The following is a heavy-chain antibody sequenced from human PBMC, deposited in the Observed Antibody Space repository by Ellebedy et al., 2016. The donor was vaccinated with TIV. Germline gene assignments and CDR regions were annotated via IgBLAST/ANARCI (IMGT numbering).Heavy chain of an antibody. CDR1: GGSVSSTRYY. CDR3: ARTDPWQPIDD. V-gene: IGHV4-39*01. J-gene: IGHJ4*02. CDR2: VYYSRSP. Sequence: MPSETLSLTCSVSGGSVSSTRYYWAWIRQPPGKGLEYIGSVYYSRSPYYNPSFKSRVTLSADTSKHQFSLNLRTVTAADTAVYYCARTDPWQPIDDWGQGILVSVSS. D-gene: IGHD2-21*02.